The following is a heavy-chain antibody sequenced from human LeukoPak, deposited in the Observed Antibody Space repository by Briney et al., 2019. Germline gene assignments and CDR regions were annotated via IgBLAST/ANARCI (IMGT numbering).Heavy chain of an antibody. V-gene: IGHV4-31*03. J-gene: IGHJ4*02. CDR1: GSSISSGGYY. Sequence: SQTLSPTCTVSGSSISSGGYYWSWIRQHPGKGLEWIGYIYYIGITYYNPFLKSRVTISVDTSKNQSSLKLNSVTAADTAVYYCAREGVLRYYFDYWGQGTLVTVSS. D-gene: IGHD3-9*01. CDR3: AREGVLRYYFDY. CDR2: IYYIGIT.